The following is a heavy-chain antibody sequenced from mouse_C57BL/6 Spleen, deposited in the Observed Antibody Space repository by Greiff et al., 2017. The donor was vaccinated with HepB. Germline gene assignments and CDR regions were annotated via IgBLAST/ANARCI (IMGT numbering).Heavy chain of an antibody. J-gene: IGHJ1*03. V-gene: IGHV5-16*01. D-gene: IGHD2-3*01. CDR2: INYDGSST. CDR3: ARERLLRYFDV. Sequence: EVQVVESEGGLVQPGSSMKLSCTASGFTFSDYYMAWVRQVPEKGLEWVANINYDGSSTYYLDSLKSRFIISRDNAKNILYLQMSSLKSEDTATYYCARERLLRYFDVWGTGTTVTVSS. CDR1: GFTFSDYY.